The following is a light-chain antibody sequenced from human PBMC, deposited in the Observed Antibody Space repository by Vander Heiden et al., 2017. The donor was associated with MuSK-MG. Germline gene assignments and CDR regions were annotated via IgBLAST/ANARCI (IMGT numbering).Light chain of an antibody. CDR2: DNN. CDR1: SYNIGTNY. J-gene: IGLJ3*02. V-gene: IGLV1-51*01. CDR3: ATWVSSLTVLV. Sequence: QSVLTQSPSVSGAPGQTVTISCSGSSYNIGTNYISWYQHLPGTAPKLRSLDNNKRFSGIPDRFAGSKSGTSEKLAITGLQTGHQRYDDGATWVSSLTVLVFGGGTKLTVL.